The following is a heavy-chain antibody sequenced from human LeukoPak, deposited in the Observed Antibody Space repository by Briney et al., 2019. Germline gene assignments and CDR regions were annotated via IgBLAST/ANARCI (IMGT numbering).Heavy chain of an antibody. CDR3: ARDHAYRADY. V-gene: IGHV3-7*01. J-gene: IGHJ4*02. CDR1: GFTFSNDW. Sequence: GGSLRLSCAASGFTFSNDWMCWVRQAPGKGLEWVANINQDESKKYYADSVKGRFTISRDNARNSLYLQMSSLTAEDTAIYYCARDHAYRADYWGQGTLVTVSS. CDR2: INQDESKK. D-gene: IGHD2-2*01.